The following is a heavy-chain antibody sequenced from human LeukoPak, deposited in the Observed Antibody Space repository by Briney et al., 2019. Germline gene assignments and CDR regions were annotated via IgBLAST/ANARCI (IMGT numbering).Heavy chain of an antibody. Sequence: PSETLSLTCTVSGGSISSYYWSWIRQPPGKGLEWIGYIYYSGSTNYNPSLKSRVTMSVDTSKNQFSLKLSSVTAADTAVYYCARTPGIAAFDYWGQGTLVTVSS. D-gene: IGHD6-13*01. J-gene: IGHJ4*02. V-gene: IGHV4-59*01. CDR1: GGSISSYY. CDR3: ARTPGIAAFDY. CDR2: IYYSGST.